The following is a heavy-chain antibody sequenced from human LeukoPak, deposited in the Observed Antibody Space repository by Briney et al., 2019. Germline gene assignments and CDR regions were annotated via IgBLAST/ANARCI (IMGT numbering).Heavy chain of an antibody. CDR3: TELGITMIGGV. Sequence: QPGRSLRLSCTASGFTFSDYSINWVRQAPGKGLEWVSYISGSSSTIYYADSVKGRFTISRDNAKNSLYLQMNSLRAEDTAVYYCTELGITMIGGVWGKGTTVTISS. D-gene: IGHD3-10*02. CDR1: GFTFSDYS. V-gene: IGHV3-48*01. J-gene: IGHJ6*04. CDR2: ISGSSSTI.